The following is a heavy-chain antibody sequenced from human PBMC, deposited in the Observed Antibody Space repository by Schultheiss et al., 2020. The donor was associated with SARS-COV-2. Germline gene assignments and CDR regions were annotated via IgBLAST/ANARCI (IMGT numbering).Heavy chain of an antibody. Sequence: SETLSLTCAVSGYSISSDYSWGWIRQPPGKGLEWIGSIYHSGSTYYNPSLKSRVTISVDTSKNQFSLKLSSVTAADTTVYYCARYPQFDYWGQGTLVTVSS. J-gene: IGHJ4*02. CDR1: GYSISSDYS. CDR3: ARYPQFDY. V-gene: IGHV4-38-2*01. CDR2: IYHSGST.